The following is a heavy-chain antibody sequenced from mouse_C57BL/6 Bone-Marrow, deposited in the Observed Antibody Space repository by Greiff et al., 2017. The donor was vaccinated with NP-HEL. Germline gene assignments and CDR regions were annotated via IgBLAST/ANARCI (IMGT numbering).Heavy chain of an antibody. V-gene: IGHV14-2*01. J-gene: IGHJ4*01. CDR2: IDPEDGET. CDR1: GFNIKDYY. CDR3: ARGGGVVTLHYAMDD. D-gene: IGHD2-2*01. Sequence: VHVKQSGAELVKPGASVKLSCTASGFNIKDYYMHWVKQRTEQGLEWIGRIDPEDGETKYAPKFQGKATITADTSSNTAYLQLSSLTSEDTAVYYCARGGGVVTLHYAMDDWGQGTSVTVSS.